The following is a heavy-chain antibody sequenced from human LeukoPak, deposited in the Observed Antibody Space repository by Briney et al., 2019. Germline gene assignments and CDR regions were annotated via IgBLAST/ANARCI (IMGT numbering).Heavy chain of an antibody. Sequence: APVKASCKAFGYTFTAPAVHWVRQAPGQRLEGMGWINVANGDTGYSQKFQGRVTITSDTSASTGYMEMSSLISEDTAVYYCASKPRGESRPFEYWGQGTLVTVSS. V-gene: IGHV1-3*01. J-gene: IGHJ4*02. D-gene: IGHD3-16*01. CDR3: ASKPRGESRPFEY. CDR1: GYTFTAPA. CDR2: INVANGDT.